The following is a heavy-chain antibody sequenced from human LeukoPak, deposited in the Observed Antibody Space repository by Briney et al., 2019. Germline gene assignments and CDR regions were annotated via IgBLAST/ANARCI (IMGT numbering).Heavy chain of an antibody. CDR2: ISYDGSNQ. CDR3: AKDKGGGYGNDGFDI. J-gene: IGHJ3*02. D-gene: IGHD3-16*01. CDR1: GFTFSSYW. Sequence: GGSLRLSCAASGFTFSSYWMHWVRQAPGKELEWVAVISYDGSNQYYADSVKGRFTISRDNSKNTLYLQMNSLRAEDTAVYYCAKDKGGGYGNDGFDIWGRGTMVTVSS. V-gene: IGHV3-30*18.